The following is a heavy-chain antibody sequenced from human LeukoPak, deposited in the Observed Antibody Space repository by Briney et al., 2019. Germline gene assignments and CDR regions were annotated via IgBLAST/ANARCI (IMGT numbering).Heavy chain of an antibody. CDR2: ISGSGGST. Sequence: GGSLRLSCAASGFTFSSYAMSWVRQAPGKGLEWVSAISGSGGSTYYADSVKGRFTISRDNSKNTLYLQMNSLRAEDTAVYYCAKSGVAGTLYNWFDPWGQGTLVTVSS. J-gene: IGHJ5*02. CDR3: AKSGVAGTLYNWFDP. CDR1: GFTFSSYA. V-gene: IGHV3-23*01. D-gene: IGHD6-19*01.